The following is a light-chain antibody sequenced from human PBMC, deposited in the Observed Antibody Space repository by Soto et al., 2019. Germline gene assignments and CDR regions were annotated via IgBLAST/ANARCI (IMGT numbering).Light chain of an antibody. CDR1: QSISTW. CDR3: QEYSSYSST. J-gene: IGKJ1*01. CDR2: EAS. Sequence: IQMTPSPSTLCSYVVGLVTITWRASQSISTWLAWYQQKPGKAPKLLIYEASSLESGVPSRFSGSGSGTEFTLTISSLQPDDFATYYCQEYSSYSSTFGLGTKVDIK. V-gene: IGKV1-5*01.